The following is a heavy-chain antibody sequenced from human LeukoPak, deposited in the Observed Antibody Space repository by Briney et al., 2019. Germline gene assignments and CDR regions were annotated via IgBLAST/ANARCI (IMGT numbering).Heavy chain of an antibody. Sequence: GGSLRLSCAASGFTLSSDAMSWVRQAPRKGLEWVAGISCSGSSTYYADSVKGRFTIYRDNSKNTLYLQMNGLRADDTALYYCAKVFHYGSGSYGSFENWGQGTLVTVSS. CDR1: GFTLSSDA. CDR2: ISCSGSST. J-gene: IGHJ4*02. V-gene: IGHV3-23*01. D-gene: IGHD3-10*01. CDR3: AKVFHYGSGSYGSFEN.